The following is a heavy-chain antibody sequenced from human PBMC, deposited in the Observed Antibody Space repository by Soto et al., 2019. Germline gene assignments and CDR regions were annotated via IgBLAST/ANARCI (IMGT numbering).Heavy chain of an antibody. CDR3: ARLFCSTTTCDSWFNP. V-gene: IGHV5-10-1*01. CDR1: GYTFTTFW. J-gene: IGHJ5*02. Sequence: GESLKISCTGFGYTFTTFWISWVRQMPGKGLEWMGRIDPRDSYVNYSPSFQGHVTISLDKSISTAYLQWGSLKASDTAMYYCARLFCSTTTCDSWFNPWRQGTLVTVSS. D-gene: IGHD2-2*01. CDR2: IDPRDSYV.